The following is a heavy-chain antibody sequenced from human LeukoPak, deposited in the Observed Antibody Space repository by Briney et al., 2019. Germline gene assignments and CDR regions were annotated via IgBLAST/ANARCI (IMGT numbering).Heavy chain of an antibody. D-gene: IGHD3-3*01. J-gene: IGHJ4*02. CDR2: IKQDGSEK. Sequence: GGSLRLSCAASGFTFSSYWMSWVRQAPGKGLEWVANIKQDGSEKYYVDSVKGRFTISRDNAKNSLFLQMNSLRAEDTAVYYCARDKDAFWSGYSFDYWGQGTLVTVSS. V-gene: IGHV3-7*03. CDR3: ARDKDAFWSGYSFDY. CDR1: GFTFSSYW.